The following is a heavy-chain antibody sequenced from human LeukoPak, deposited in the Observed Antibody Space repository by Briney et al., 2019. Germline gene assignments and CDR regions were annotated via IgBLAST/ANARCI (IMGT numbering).Heavy chain of an antibody. D-gene: IGHD3-10*01. CDR3: ARTMVRGVYDAFDI. V-gene: IGHV3-30*02. J-gene: IGHJ3*02. CDR1: GFTFSSYG. CDR2: IRYDGSNK. Sequence: PGGSLRLSCAASGFTFSSYGMHWVRQAPGKGLEWVAFIRYDGSNKYYADSVKGRFTISRDNAKNSLYLQMNSLRAEDTAVYYCARTMVRGVYDAFDIWGQGTMVTVSS.